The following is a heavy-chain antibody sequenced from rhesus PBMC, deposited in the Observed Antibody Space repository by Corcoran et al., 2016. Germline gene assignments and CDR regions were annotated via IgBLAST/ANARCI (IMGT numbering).Heavy chain of an antibody. V-gene: IGHV4-160*01. CDR3: ARGFTIFGLVITPPFDY. D-gene: IGHD3-3*01. CDR1: GGSISSNY. Sequence: QVQLQESGPGLVKPSETLALTCAVSGGSISSNYRSWIRQPPGTGLEWIGRISGSGGSTDYNPSLKSRVTISTDTSKNQFSLKLSSVTAADTAVYYCARGFTIFGLVITPPFDYWGQGVLVTVSS. CDR2: ISGSGGST. J-gene: IGHJ4*01.